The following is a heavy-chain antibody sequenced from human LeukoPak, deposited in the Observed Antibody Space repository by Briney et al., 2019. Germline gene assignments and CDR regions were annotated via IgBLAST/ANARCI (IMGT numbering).Heavy chain of an antibody. J-gene: IGHJ4*02. CDR2: IRYDGSNK. D-gene: IGHD6-19*01. CDR3: AKDSTAVAPKPYYFDY. V-gene: IGHV3-30*02. CDR1: GFTLSSYG. Sequence: GGSLRLSCAASGFTLSSYGMHWVRQAPGKGLEWVAFIRYDGSNKYYADSVKGRFTISRDNSKNTLYLQMNSLRAEDTAVYYCAKDSTAVAPKPYYFDYWGQRTLVTVSS.